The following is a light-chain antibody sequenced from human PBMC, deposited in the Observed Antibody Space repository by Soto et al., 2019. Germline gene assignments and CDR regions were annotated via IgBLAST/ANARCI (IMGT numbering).Light chain of an antibody. CDR3: QQYDSYRT. Sequence: DIQMTQSPSTLSASVGDRVTITCRASQSISSSLAWYQQKPGRAPKLLIYKASSLESGVPSRFSGSGSGTEFTLTISSLQPDDFATYYCQQYDSYRTFGQGTKVDIK. CDR1: QSISSS. J-gene: IGKJ1*01. V-gene: IGKV1-5*03. CDR2: KAS.